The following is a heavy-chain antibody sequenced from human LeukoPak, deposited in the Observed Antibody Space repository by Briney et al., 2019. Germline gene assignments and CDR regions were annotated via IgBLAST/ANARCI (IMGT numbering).Heavy chain of an antibody. D-gene: IGHD5-24*01. J-gene: IGHJ4*02. CDR1: GFTFSSYG. V-gene: IGHV3-48*04. CDR2: ISSSGSTI. CDR3: AKARDGYNSNPDY. Sequence: GGSLRLSCAASGFTFSSYGMHWVRQAPGKGLEWVSYISSSGSTIYYADSVKGRFTISRDNAKNSLYLQMNSLRAEDTALYYCAKARDGYNSNPDYWGQGTLVTVSS.